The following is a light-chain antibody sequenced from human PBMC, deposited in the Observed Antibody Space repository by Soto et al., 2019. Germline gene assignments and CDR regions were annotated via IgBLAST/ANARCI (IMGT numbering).Light chain of an antibody. J-gene: IGKJ4*01. Sequence: EIVMTQSPATLSLSPGESATLSCRASQGVNSNLAWFQQRPGQAPRLLFYGASTRATGLPARFSGSGSGTELTLTISSLQSEDFAVYYCYQYNNWPFTFGGGTKVEIK. CDR1: QGVNSN. CDR2: GAS. V-gene: IGKV3-15*01. CDR3: YQYNNWPFT.